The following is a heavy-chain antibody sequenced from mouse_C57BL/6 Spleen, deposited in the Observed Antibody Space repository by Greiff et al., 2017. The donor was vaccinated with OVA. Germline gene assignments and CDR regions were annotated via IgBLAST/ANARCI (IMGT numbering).Heavy chain of an antibody. CDR2: IYPRSGNT. CDR3: ARSTTVVARGCAMDY. Sequence: LVESGAELARPGASVKLSCKASGYTFTSYGISWVKQRTGQGLEWIGEIYPRSGNTYSNEKFKGKATLTADKSSSTAYMELRSLTSEDSAVYFCARSTTVVARGCAMDYWGQGTSVTVSS. V-gene: IGHV1-81*01. CDR1: GYTFTSYG. D-gene: IGHD1-1*01. J-gene: IGHJ4*01.